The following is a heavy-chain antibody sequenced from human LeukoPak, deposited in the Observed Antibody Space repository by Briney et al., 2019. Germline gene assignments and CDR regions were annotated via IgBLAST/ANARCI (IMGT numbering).Heavy chain of an antibody. CDR3: ARSADGNYGDLGY. J-gene: IGHJ4*02. D-gene: IGHD4-17*01. Sequence: ASVTVSCTASGYTFTRYYMHWVRQAPGQGLEWMGWINPNSGGTNYAQKFQGWVTMTRDTSISTAYMELSRLRSDDTAVYYCARSADGNYGDLGYWGQGTLVTVSS. V-gene: IGHV1-2*04. CDR2: INPNSGGT. CDR1: GYTFTRYY.